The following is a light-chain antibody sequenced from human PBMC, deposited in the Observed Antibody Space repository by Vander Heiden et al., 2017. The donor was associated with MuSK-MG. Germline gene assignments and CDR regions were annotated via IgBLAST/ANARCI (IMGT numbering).Light chain of an antibody. CDR2: AAS. CDR1: QSISNY. CDR3: QQSDSTPFT. V-gene: IGKV1-39*01. Sequence: DIQMTQSPSSLSSSVGDRVTITCRASQSISNYLNWYQQKPGKAPKLLIYAASSLQSGVPSRFSGSGSGTDFTLTISSLQPEDFATYYCQQSDSTPFTFGHGTKVDIK. J-gene: IGKJ3*01.